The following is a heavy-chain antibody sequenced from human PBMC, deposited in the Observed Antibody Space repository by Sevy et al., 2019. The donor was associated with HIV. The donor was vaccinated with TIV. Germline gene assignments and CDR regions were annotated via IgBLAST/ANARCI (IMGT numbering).Heavy chain of an antibody. V-gene: IGHV3-33*01. CDR2: IWYDGINK. Sequence: GGSLRLSCAASGFTFSSYGMHWVRQAPGRGLEWVAVIWYDGINKYYADSVKGRFTISRDNSKNTLYLQMNILRAEDTAVYYCARDNLPPVMATMVRGALSYYFDYWGQGTLVTVSS. CDR1: GFTFSSYG. CDR3: ARDNLPPVMATMVRGALSYYFDY. D-gene: IGHD3-10*01. J-gene: IGHJ4*02.